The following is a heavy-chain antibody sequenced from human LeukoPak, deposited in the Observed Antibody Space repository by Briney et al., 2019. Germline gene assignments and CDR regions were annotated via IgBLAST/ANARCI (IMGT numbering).Heavy chain of an antibody. D-gene: IGHD6-13*01. V-gene: IGHV4-39*07. CDR1: GGSISSSSYY. Sequence: SETLSLTCTVSGGSISSSSYYWGWIRQAPGKGLEWIGSIYYSGSTYYNPSLKSRVTISVDTSKNQFSLKLSSVTAADTAVYYCAREVRIAAAGIGYFQHWGQGTLVTVSS. J-gene: IGHJ1*01. CDR2: IYYSGST. CDR3: AREVRIAAAGIGYFQH.